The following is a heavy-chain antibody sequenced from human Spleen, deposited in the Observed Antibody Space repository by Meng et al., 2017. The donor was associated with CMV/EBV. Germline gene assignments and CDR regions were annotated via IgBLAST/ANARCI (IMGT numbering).Heavy chain of an antibody. J-gene: IGHJ6*02. CDR3: ARDRFTRDGMDV. CDR1: GFTFSSYA. Sequence: GESLKISCAASGFTFSSYAMSWVRQAPGKGLEWVSAISGSGGSTYYADSVKGRFTISRDNSKNTLYLQMNSLRAEDTAVYYCARDRFTRDGMDVWGQGTTVTVSS. V-gene: IGHV3-23*01. D-gene: IGHD3-16*01. CDR2: ISGSGGST.